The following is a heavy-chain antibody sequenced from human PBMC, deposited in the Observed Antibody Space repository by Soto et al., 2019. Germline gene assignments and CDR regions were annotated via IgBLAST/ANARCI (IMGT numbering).Heavy chain of an antibody. D-gene: IGHD6-19*01. CDR2: INHSGST. J-gene: IGHJ4*02. V-gene: IGHV4-34*01. CDR1: GGSFSGYY. CDR3: ARVSRRSRWPTYYTEV. Sequence: APETLSLTYSVYGGSFSGYYWSWIRQPPGKGLEWIGEINHSGSTNYNPSLKSRVTISVDTSKNQFSLTLSSVTAADTAVYYCARVSRRSRWPTYYTEVWGPGTL.